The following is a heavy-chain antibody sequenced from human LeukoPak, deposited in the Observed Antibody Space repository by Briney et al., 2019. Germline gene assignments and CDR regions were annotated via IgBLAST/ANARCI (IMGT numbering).Heavy chain of an antibody. J-gene: IGHJ4*02. Sequence: PSETLSLTCAVSGGSISYNYWSWIRQPPGKGLEWIGFIDYSGNTNYSPSLKSRVTISVDMSKNQFSLKLNSVTAADTAVYYCARGGWSLDYWGQGTLVTVSS. CDR1: GGSISYNY. V-gene: IGHV4-59*08. CDR3: ARGGWSLDY. CDR2: IDYSGNT. D-gene: IGHD6-19*01.